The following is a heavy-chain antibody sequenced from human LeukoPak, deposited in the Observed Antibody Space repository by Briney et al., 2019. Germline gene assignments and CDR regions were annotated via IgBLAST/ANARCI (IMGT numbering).Heavy chain of an antibody. Sequence: QPGGSLRLXCAASGFTFSSYGMHWDRQAPGKGLEWVAFIRYDGSNKYYADSVKGRFTISRDNSKNTLYLQMNSLRAEDTAVYYCAKGPGGYSSGWYFDYWGQGTLVTVSS. CDR3: AKGPGGYSSGWYFDY. V-gene: IGHV3-30*02. D-gene: IGHD6-19*01. CDR1: GFTFSSYG. J-gene: IGHJ4*02. CDR2: IRYDGSNK.